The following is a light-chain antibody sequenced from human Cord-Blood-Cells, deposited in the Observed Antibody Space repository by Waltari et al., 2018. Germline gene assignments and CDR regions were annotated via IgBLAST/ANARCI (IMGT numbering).Light chain of an antibody. J-gene: IGLJ2*01. CDR1: RIHVGGYNY. CDR2: EVS. CDR3: SSYAGSNNLV. V-gene: IGLV2-8*01. Sequence: QSALTQPHSASGSPGPSVTISCTGPRIHVGGYNYVSWYQQHPGKAPKHMIYEVSKRPSGVPDRFSGSKSGNTASLTVSGLQAEDEADYYCSSYAGSNNLVFGGGTKLTVL.